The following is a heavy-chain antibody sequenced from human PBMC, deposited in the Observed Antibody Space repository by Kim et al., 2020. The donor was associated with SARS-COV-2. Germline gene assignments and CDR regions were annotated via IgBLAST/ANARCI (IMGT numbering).Heavy chain of an antibody. V-gene: IGHV1-46*01. Sequence: KSSETKFQGRVTMTRDTSTSTVYMGLSSLRSEDTAVYYCARAELGGEFDYWGQGTLVTVSS. CDR2: K. CDR3: ARAELGGEFDY. D-gene: IGHD7-27*01. J-gene: IGHJ4*02.